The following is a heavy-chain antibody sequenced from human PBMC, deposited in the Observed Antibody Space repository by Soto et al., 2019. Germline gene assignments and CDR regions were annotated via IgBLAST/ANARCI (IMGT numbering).Heavy chain of an antibody. Sequence: QVQLQESGPGLVKPSETLSLTCTVSSDSIAGENWWSWVRQPPGMGLEWIGEIFHTGGTNYNPSLKSRVTMEVDKSKNQFLLKLISATAAHTAVYYCARVFSSGSGWMYYFDFWGQGTLVSVSS. CDR2: IFHTGGT. D-gene: IGHD6-25*01. V-gene: IGHV4-4*02. CDR3: ARVFSSGSGWMYYFDF. CDR1: SDSIAGENW. J-gene: IGHJ4*02.